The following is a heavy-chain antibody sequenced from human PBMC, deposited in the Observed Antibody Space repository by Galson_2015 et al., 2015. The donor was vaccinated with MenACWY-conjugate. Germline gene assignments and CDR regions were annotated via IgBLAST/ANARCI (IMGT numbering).Heavy chain of an antibody. Sequence: SLRLSCAPSGFTFGDYAMSWFRQAPGKGLEWVSFIRTKPFGGTTDYAASVKGRFTISRDDSESIAYLQMNSLKTEDTAVYYCARGRWELRSRYYGMDVWGQGTTVTVSS. CDR2: IRTKPFGGTT. CDR1: GFTFGDYA. V-gene: IGHV3-49*03. J-gene: IGHJ6*02. D-gene: IGHD1-26*01. CDR3: ARGRWELRSRYYGMDV.